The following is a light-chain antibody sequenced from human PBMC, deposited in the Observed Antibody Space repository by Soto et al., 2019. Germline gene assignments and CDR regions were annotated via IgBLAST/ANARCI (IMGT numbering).Light chain of an antibody. J-gene: IGKJ3*01. CDR1: QSVSSSY. V-gene: IGKV3-20*01. CDR2: GAS. CDR3: QQYGSSLALFT. Sequence: EIVLTQSPGTLSLSPGERATLSCRASQSVSSSYLAWYQQKPGQAPRLLIYGASSRATGIPDRFSGSGSETDFTLTISRLEPEDFAVYYCQQYGSSLALFTFGPGTKVDIK.